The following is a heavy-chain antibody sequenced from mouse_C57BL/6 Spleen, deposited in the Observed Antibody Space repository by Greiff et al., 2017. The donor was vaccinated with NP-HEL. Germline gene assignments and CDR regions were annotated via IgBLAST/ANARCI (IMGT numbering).Heavy chain of an antibody. CDR3: ARQGRLRHGDYFDY. V-gene: IGHV2-6-1*01. CDR2: IWSDGST. CDR1: GFSLTSYG. J-gene: IGHJ2*01. D-gene: IGHD2-2*01. Sequence: QVQLKESGPGLVAPSQSLSITCTVSGFSLTSYGVHWVRQPPGKGLEWLVVIWSDGSTTYNSAPKSRLSISKDNSKSQVFLKMNSLQTDDTAMYYCARQGRLRHGDYFDYWGQGTTLTVSS.